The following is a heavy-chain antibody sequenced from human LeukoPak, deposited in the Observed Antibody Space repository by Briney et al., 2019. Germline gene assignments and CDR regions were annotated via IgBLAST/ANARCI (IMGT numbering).Heavy chain of an antibody. CDR1: GFTFSDYY. CDR2: ISSSGSTI. V-gene: IGHV3-11*04. Sequence: GGSLRLSCAASGFTFSDYYMSWIRQAPGKGLEWVSYISSSGSTIYYADSVKGRFTISRDNAKNSLYLQMNSLRAEDTAVYYCARAIFGVVILYYMDVWGKGTTATVSS. D-gene: IGHD3-3*01. CDR3: ARAIFGVVILYYMDV. J-gene: IGHJ6*03.